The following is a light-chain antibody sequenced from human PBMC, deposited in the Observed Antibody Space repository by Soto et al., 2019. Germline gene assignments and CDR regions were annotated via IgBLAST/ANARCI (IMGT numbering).Light chain of an antibody. V-gene: IGLV1-40*01. Sequence: QSVLTQPPSVSGAPGQRGTISCTGGSSNIGADSDVHWYQQLPGTAPELLIYDNSNRPSGVPDRFSGSKSGTSASLAITGLQAEDEADYYCQSFDSSLSARVFGGGTKLTVL. CDR2: DNS. CDR1: SSNIGADSD. J-gene: IGLJ3*02. CDR3: QSFDSSLSARV.